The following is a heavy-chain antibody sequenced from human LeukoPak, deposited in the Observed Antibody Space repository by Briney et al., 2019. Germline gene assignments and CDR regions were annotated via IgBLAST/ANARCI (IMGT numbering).Heavy chain of an antibody. D-gene: IGHD2-15*01. J-gene: IGHJ5*02. V-gene: IGHV5-51*01. CDR2: IYPADSDI. Sequence: GESLKISCKGSGYSFTNYWIAWVRQMPGKGLEWMGIIYPADSDIRYSPSFQGQVTISADKSISTAYLQWNSLKASDTAMYYCARQEYCSGASRYTWFDPWGQGTLVTVSS. CDR3: ARQEYCSGASRYTWFDP. CDR1: GYSFTNYW.